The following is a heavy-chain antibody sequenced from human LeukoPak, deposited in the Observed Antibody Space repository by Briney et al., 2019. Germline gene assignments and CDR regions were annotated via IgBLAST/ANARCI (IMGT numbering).Heavy chain of an antibody. CDR3: AKGLGYYGSGSAVGNYMDV. CDR1: GFTFSSYA. D-gene: IGHD3-10*01. Sequence: PGGSLRLSCAASGFTFSSYAMSWVRQAPGKGLEWVSAISGSGGSTYYADSVKGRFTISRDNSKNTLYLQMNSLRAEDTAVYYWAKGLGYYGSGSAVGNYMDVWGKGTTVTVSS. J-gene: IGHJ6*03. V-gene: IGHV3-23*01. CDR2: ISGSGGST.